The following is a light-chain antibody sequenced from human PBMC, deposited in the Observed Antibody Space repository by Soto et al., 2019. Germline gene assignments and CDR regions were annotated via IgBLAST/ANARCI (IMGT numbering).Light chain of an antibody. V-gene: IGKV1-39*01. CDR1: QSISNS. CDR3: QQSYSSPQLYT. Sequence: DIQMTQSPSSLSASVGDRVTITCRASQSISNSLNWYQQKPGKAPDLLIYAASNLQSGVPSRFTGSGSATDFTLPISSLQPEDFTTYYCQQSYSSPQLYTFGQGTKLEIK. J-gene: IGKJ2*01. CDR2: AAS.